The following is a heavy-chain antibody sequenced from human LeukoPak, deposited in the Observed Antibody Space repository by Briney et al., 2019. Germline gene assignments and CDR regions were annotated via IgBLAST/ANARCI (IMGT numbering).Heavy chain of an antibody. D-gene: IGHD2/OR15-2a*01. CDR2: IYYSGGT. Sequence: PSETLSLTCSVSGGSVSSGRFYWTWIRQPPGKGLEWIGYIYYSGGTYYNPSLKSRVSISIDTSKNQFSLKLDSVTSADTAVYYCASGYYFPDYWGQGALVTVSS. J-gene: IGHJ4*02. CDR1: GGSVSSGRFY. V-gene: IGHV4-61*01. CDR3: ASGYYFPDY.